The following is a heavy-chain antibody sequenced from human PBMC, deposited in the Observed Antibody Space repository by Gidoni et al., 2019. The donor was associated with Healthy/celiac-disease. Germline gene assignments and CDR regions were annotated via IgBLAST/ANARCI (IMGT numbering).Heavy chain of an antibody. V-gene: IGHV4-31*03. Sequence: QVQLQESGPGLVKPSQTLSLTCTFPGGSISRGGSYWSWLRQHPGKGLEWIGYIYYSGSTSYNPSLKSRVTISVDTAKNQFSRKLSSVTAADTAVYYCARDRGSGGSLFDPWGQGTLVTVSS. CDR1: GGSISRGGSY. CDR3: ARDRGSGGSLFDP. J-gene: IGHJ5*02. D-gene: IGHD2-15*01. CDR2: IYYSGST.